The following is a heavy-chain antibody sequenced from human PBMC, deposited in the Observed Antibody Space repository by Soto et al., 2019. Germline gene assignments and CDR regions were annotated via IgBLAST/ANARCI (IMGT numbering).Heavy chain of an antibody. D-gene: IGHD6-6*01. CDR1: GGSISSGDYY. V-gene: IGHV4-31*03. Sequence: QVQLQESGPGLVKPSQTLSLTCTVPGGSISSGDYYWSWIRQHPGKGLEWIGHIYNSGSTYYNPSLKTRVTISVDTSKNQFSLKLNSVTAADTAVYYCARVSSSSYPRYYYYGMDVWGQGTTVTVSS. CDR2: IYNSGST. J-gene: IGHJ6*02. CDR3: ARVSSSSYPRYYYYGMDV.